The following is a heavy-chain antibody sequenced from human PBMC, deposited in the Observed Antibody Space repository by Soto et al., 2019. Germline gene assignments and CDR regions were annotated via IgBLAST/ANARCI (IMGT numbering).Heavy chain of an antibody. CDR3: ARDLIAAAGTVAY. Sequence: PGGSLRLSCAASGFTFSSYAMSWVRQAPGKGLEWVSAISGSGGSTYYADSVKGRFTISRDNSLNTLYLQMNSLRVEDTAVYYCARDLIAAAGTVAYWGQGTLVTVSS. CDR2: ISGSGGST. J-gene: IGHJ4*02. V-gene: IGHV3-23*01. D-gene: IGHD6-13*01. CDR1: GFTFSSYA.